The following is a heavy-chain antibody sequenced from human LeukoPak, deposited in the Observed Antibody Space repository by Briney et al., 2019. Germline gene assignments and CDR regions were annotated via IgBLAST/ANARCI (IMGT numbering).Heavy chain of an antibody. D-gene: IGHD5-12*01. V-gene: IGHV4-31*03. J-gene: IGHJ4*02. CDR2: IYYSGST. Sequence: SETLSLTCTVSGGSLSSGGYYWSWIRQHPGKGLEWIGYIYYSGSTYYNPSLKSRVTISVDTSKNQFSLKLSSVTAADTAVYYCARAPSPRYSGYDLYYFDYWGQGTLVTVSS. CDR3: ARAPSPRYSGYDLYYFDY. CDR1: GGSLSSGGYY.